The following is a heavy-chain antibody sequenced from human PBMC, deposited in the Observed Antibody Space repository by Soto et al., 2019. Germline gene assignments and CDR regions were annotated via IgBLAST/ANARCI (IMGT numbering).Heavy chain of an antibody. D-gene: IGHD3-10*01. V-gene: IGHV3-23*01. J-gene: IGHJ5*02. CDR1: GFTFSSYA. CDR2: ISASGDNT. CDR3: AKDRLARGTDPRFDP. Sequence: GRALRLSCAAAGFTFSSYALNCVRQAPGKGLEWVSSISASGDNTFYADSVKGRLTISRDNSKNTLYLQLNSLRAEDTAVYYCAKDRLARGTDPRFDPWGQGTLVTVSS.